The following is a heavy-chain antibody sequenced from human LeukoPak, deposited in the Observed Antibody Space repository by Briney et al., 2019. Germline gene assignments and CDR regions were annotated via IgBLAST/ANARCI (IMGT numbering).Heavy chain of an antibody. V-gene: IGHV4-34*01. CDR1: GGSFSGYY. Sequence: SETLSLTCAVYGGSFSGYYWSWIRQPPGKGLEWIGEINHSGSTNYNPSLKSRVTISVGTSKNQFSLKLSSVTAADTAVYYCARGVGDGYNYDYWGQGTLVTVSP. J-gene: IGHJ4*02. CDR2: INHSGST. D-gene: IGHD5-24*01. CDR3: ARGVGDGYNYDY.